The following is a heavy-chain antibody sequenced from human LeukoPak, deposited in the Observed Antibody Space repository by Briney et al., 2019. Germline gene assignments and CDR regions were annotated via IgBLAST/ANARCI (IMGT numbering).Heavy chain of an antibody. CDR3: ARSEAAAAYFDY. Sequence: SETLSLTCTVSGGSISSGGYDWSWIRQPPGKGLEWIGYIYHSGSTYYNPSLKSRVTISVDRSKNQFSLKLSSVTAADTAVYYCARSEAAAAYFDYWGQGTLVTVSS. J-gene: IGHJ4*02. CDR1: GGSISSGGYD. D-gene: IGHD6-25*01. V-gene: IGHV4-30-2*01. CDR2: IYHSGST.